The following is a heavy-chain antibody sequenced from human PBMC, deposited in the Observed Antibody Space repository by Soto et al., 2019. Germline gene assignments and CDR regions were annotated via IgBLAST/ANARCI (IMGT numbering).Heavy chain of an antibody. Sequence: QVQLVQSGAEVKKPGASVKVSCKASGYTLTRYCIHWVRQAPGQGLEWMGIINPNSGSTSYAQKFQDGVTMTRDTSTSTVYMELSSLRSEDTAVYYCARDIVVAPTARGWFDPWGQGTLVTVSS. CDR1: GYTLTRYC. CDR2: INPNSGST. V-gene: IGHV1-46*01. D-gene: IGHD2-2*01. J-gene: IGHJ5*02. CDR3: ARDIVVAPTARGWFDP.